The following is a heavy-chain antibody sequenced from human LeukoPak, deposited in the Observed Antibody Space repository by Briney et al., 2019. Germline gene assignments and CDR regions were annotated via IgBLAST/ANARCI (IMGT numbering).Heavy chain of an antibody. Sequence: SETLSLSCTDSGGSISSYYWTWIRQTPGKGLEWIGEINHSGITDYNPSLRSRVTISVDTSKNQFSLKLSSVTAADTAIYYCARAVIVVAAATQRNWFDPWGQGTLVTVSS. V-gene: IGHV4-34*01. CDR2: INHSGIT. D-gene: IGHD2-15*01. CDR3: ARAVIVVAAATQRNWFDP. J-gene: IGHJ5*02. CDR1: GGSISSYY.